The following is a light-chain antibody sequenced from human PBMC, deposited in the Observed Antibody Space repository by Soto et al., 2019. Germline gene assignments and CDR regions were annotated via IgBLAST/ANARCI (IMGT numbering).Light chain of an antibody. J-gene: IGLJ2*01. Sequence: QSALTQPASVSGSPGQSITISCTGTSSDVGGYNYVSWYQQHPGIAPKLMIYDVSNRPSGISNRFSGSKSGNTASLTISGLQAEDEADYYCSSYTSSGTLGVFGGGTQLTVL. CDR1: SSDVGGYNY. CDR2: DVS. CDR3: SSYTSSGTLGV. V-gene: IGLV2-14*01.